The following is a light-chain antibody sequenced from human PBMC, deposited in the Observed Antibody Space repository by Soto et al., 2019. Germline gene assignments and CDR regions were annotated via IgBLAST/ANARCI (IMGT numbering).Light chain of an antibody. CDR3: QQYGSSPRT. J-gene: IGKJ1*01. CDR2: GAS. CDR1: QSVSSSY. V-gene: IGKV3-20*01. Sequence: EIVLTQSPGTLSFSPGERASLSWRASQSVSSSYLAWYQQKPGQAPRLLIYGASSRATGIPDRFSGSGSVTDFTLTISRLEPEDFAVYFCQQYGSSPRTFGQGTKVDI.